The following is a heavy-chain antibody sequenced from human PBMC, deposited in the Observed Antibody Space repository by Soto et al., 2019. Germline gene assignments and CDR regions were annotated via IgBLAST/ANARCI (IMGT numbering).Heavy chain of an antibody. CDR2: IIPIFGTP. J-gene: IGHJ4*02. CDR3: ERAMYSSGWGPGDY. D-gene: IGHD6-19*01. Sequence: QVQLVQSGAEVKKPGSSVKVSCKASGGTFNSYAISWVRQAPGQGLEWMGGIIPIFGTPNYAQKFQGRVTITADKSTSTADMELSSLRSEDTAVYYWERAMYSSGWGPGDYCGQLTLVTVSS. V-gene: IGHV1-69*06. CDR1: GGTFNSYA.